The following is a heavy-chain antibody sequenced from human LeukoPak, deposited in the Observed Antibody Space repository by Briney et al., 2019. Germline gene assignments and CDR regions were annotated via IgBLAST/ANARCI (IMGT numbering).Heavy chain of an antibody. J-gene: IGHJ5*02. D-gene: IGHD2-8*01. V-gene: IGHV5-51*01. CDR2: IYPGDCES. CDR1: GYSFSSYW. Sequence: GESLKISCNGSGYSFSSYWIGWVRQMPGKGLEWMGIIYPGDCESRYSPSFQCQVTISADKSISTAYLQRSSLKASNTPMDYRARLKADCTNGVCATGEGWLDPWGQGTLVTVSS. CDR3: ARLKADCTNGVCATGEGWLDP.